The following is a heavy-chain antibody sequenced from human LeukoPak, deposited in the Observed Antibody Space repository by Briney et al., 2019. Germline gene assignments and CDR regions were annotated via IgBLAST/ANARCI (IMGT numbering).Heavy chain of an antibody. Sequence: GGSLRLSCAASGFPFCSYWMAWVREAPGKGLEWVAPINLDGGGTYDVDSEKGRCTVSRDNAKNSLYLQMNSLKAEDTAVFYCTTENWYVFENWGQGSLVTVSS. J-gene: IGHJ4*02. CDR1: GFPFCSYW. D-gene: IGHD1-1*01. CDR2: INLDGGGT. V-gene: IGHV3-7*04. CDR3: TTENWYVFEN.